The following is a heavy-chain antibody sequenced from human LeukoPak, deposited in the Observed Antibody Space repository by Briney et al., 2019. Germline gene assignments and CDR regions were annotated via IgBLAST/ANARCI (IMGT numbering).Heavy chain of an antibody. CDR3: AKGRDCSSTSCKDYYYMDV. V-gene: IGHV3-23*01. CDR1: GLTFSSYA. CDR2: ISGSGGST. D-gene: IGHD2-2*01. J-gene: IGHJ6*03. Sequence: GGSLRLSCAAPGLTFSSYAMSWVRQAPGKGLEWVSAISGSGGSTYYADSVKGRFTISRDNSKNTLYLQMNSLRAEDTAVYYCAKGRDCSSTSCKDYYYMDVWGKGTTVTVSS.